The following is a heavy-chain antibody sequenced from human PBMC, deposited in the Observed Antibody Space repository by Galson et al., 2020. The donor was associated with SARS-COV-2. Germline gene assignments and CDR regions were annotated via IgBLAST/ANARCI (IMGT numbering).Heavy chain of an antibody. V-gene: IGHV4-34*01. CDR3: ARGGIWFGELLASYYYYGMDV. J-gene: IGHJ6*02. Sequence: SETLSLTCAVYGGSFSGYYWSWIRQPPGKGLEWIGDINHSGSTNYNPSLKSRVTISVDTSKNQFSLKLSSVTAADTAVYYCARGGIWFGELLASYYYYGMDVWGQGTTVTVSS. CDR2: INHSGST. CDR1: GGSFSGYY. D-gene: IGHD3-10*01.